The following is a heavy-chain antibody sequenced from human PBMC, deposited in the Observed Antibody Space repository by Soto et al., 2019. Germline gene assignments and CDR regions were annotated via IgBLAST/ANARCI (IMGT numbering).Heavy chain of an antibody. CDR2: IYPGDSHT. J-gene: IGHJ6*02. CDR3: ESHEADYYYYYGMDV. Sequence: PGESLKISWKGSGYSFPSYWIGWVRQMPGKGLEWMGIIYPGDSHTRYSTSFQGQVTTSADKSISTAYLQWSSLKASDTAMYYCESHEADYYYYYGMDVWGQGTTVTVSS. V-gene: IGHV5-51*01. D-gene: IGHD6-13*01. CDR1: GYSFPSYW.